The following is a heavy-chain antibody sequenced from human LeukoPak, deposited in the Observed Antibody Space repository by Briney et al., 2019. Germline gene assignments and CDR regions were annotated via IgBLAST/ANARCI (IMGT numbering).Heavy chain of an antibody. J-gene: IGHJ6*02. CDR2: INTSTGNP. CDR1: GYTFTSYA. Sequence: GASVKVSCKASGYTFTSYAMNWVRQAPGQGLEWMGWINTSTGNPTYAQGFTGRFVFSLDTSVSTAYLQISSLKAEDTAVYYCARDRSSSWSIIDYYYGMDVWGQGTTVTVSS. V-gene: IGHV7-4-1*02. CDR3: ARDRSSSWSIIDYYYGMDV. D-gene: IGHD6-13*01.